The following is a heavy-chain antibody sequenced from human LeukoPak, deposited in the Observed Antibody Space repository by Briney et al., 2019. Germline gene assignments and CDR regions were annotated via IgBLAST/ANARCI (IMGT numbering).Heavy chain of an antibody. V-gene: IGHV6-1*01. CDR3: ARDLGNSGWYTFDY. D-gene: IGHD6-19*01. CDR1: GDSVSSINGA. CDR2: TYYRSKWYN. J-gene: IGHJ4*02. Sequence: SQTLSLTCALSGDSVSSINGAWNWIRQPPSRGLEWLGRTYYRSKWYNDYVESMKGRITISPDTSKNQFSLHLNSVTPEDTAVYYCARDLGNSGWYTFDYWGQGTLVTVSS.